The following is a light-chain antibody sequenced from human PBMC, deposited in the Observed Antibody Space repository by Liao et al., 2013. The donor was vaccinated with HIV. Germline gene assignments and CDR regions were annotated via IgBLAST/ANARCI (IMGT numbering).Light chain of an antibody. CDR1: TLGNVY. J-gene: IGLJ1*01. V-gene: IGLV3-1*01. CDR2: RDS. CDR3: QAWDSTIAYV. Sequence: SSELTQPPSVSVSPGQTASITCSGDTLGNVYAAWYQQKPGQSPVLVMYRDSHRPSGIPERFSGSNSGNTATLTISGTQAMDEADYYCQAWDSTIAYVFGPGTKVTVL.